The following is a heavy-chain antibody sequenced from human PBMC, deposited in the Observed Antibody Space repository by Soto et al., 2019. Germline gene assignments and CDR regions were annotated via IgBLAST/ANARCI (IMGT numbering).Heavy chain of an antibody. CDR2: ISYDGSNK. CDR3: AREGGSRYYGMDV. CDR1: GFTFSSYA. D-gene: IGHD2-15*01. V-gene: IGHV3-30-3*01. J-gene: IGHJ6*02. Sequence: GGSLRLSCAASGFTFSSYAMHWVRQAPGKGLEWVAVISYDGSNKYYADSVKGRFTISRGNSKNTLYLQMNSLRAEDTAVYYCAREGGSRYYGMDVWGQGTTVTVSS.